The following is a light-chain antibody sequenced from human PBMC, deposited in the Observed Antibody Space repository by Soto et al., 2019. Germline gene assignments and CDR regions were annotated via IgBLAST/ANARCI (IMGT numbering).Light chain of an antibody. J-gene: IGLJ1*01. V-gene: IGLV2-23*01. CDR2: EDT. Sequence: QSVLTQPASVSGSPGQSITISCAGTSSDVGEYNLVSWYQQHPGEAPKVLIYEDTKRPSGLSSRFAGSKSGNTASLTISGLQAEDEADYYCCSYAGDSAFVFGTGTKVTVL. CDR3: CSYAGDSAFV. CDR1: SSDVGEYNL.